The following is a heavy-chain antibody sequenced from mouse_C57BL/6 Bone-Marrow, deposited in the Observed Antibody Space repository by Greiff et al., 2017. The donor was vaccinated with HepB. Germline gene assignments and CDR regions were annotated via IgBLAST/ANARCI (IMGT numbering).Heavy chain of an antibody. J-gene: IGHJ1*03. Sequence: VQLKESGPELVKPGASVKISCKASGYSFTDYNMNWVKQSNGKSLEWIGVINPNYGTTSYNQKFKGKATLTVDQSSSTAYMQLNSLTSEDSAVYYCARVHYGSSTEYFDVWGTGTTVTVSS. CDR3: ARVHYGSSTEYFDV. CDR1: GYSFTDYN. D-gene: IGHD1-1*01. CDR2: INPNYGTT. V-gene: IGHV1-39*01.